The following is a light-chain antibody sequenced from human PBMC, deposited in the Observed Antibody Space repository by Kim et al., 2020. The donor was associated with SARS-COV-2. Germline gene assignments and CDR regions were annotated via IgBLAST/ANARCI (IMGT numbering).Light chain of an antibody. Sequence: PGESATLSCRASQSLSSSYIAWYQQKPGQAPRLLIYGATNRATGIPDRFSGSGSGADYTLTISRLEPEDFAVYYCQQFGSLWTFGQGTKVDIK. V-gene: IGKV3-20*01. CDR3: QQFGSLWT. CDR2: GAT. J-gene: IGKJ1*01. CDR1: QSLSSSY.